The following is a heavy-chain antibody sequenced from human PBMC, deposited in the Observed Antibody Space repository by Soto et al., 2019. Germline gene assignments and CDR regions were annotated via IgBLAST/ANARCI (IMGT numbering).Heavy chain of an antibody. V-gene: IGHV6-1*01. CDR2: TYYRSKWYN. D-gene: IGHD2-2*01. CDR3: AKTDQGYCSSTSCYDYYGMDV. Sequence: PSQTLSLICAISGDSVSSNSAAWNWIRQSPSRGLEWLGRTYYRSKWYNDYAVSVKSRITINPDTSKNQFSLQLNSVTPEDTAVYYCAKTDQGYCSSTSCYDYYGMDVWGQGTTVTVSS. J-gene: IGHJ6*02. CDR1: GDSVSSNSAA.